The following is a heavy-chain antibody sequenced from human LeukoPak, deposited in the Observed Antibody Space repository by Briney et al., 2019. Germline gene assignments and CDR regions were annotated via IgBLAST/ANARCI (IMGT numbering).Heavy chain of an antibody. CDR2: IYYSGST. J-gene: IGHJ2*01. V-gene: IGHV4-39*01. Sequence: SETLSLTCTVSGGSISSSSYYWGWIRQPPGKGLEWIGSIYYSGSTYYNPSLKSRVTISVDTSKNQFSLKPSSVTAADTAVYYCARLLGKSSIPGYFDLWGRGTLVTVSS. CDR1: GGSISSSSYY. D-gene: IGHD6-19*01. CDR3: ARLLGKSSIPGYFDL.